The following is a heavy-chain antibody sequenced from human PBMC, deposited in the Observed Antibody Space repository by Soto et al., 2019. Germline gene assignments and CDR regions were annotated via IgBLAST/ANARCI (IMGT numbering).Heavy chain of an antibody. V-gene: IGHV4-59*01. CDR1: GGSFISDY. CDR3: ARRLRGNNVYDL. J-gene: IGHJ3*01. Sequence: QVQLQESGPGLVKPSETLSLTCTVSGGSFISDYWGWLRQPPGKTLEWIGFMHDDGSSNSNPSLRSRVTISLDTSNKKVFLELSSVTAADTAVYYCARRLRGNNVYDLWGQGTMVTVSS. D-gene: IGHD3-16*01. CDR2: MHDDGSS.